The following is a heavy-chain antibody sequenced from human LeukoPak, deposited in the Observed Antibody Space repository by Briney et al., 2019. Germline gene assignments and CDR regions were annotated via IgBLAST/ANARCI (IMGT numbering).Heavy chain of an antibody. CDR3: AKSPYCSSTSCYSDY. CDR1: GFTFSSYA. J-gene: IGHJ4*02. D-gene: IGHD2-2*01. V-gene: IGHV3-23*01. Sequence: GGSLRLSCAASGFTFSSYAMSWVRQPPGKGLGWVPAISGSGGSTYYADSVKGRFTISRDNSKNTLYLQMNSLRAEDTAVYYCAKSPYCSSTSCYSDYWGQGTLVTVSS. CDR2: ISGSGGST.